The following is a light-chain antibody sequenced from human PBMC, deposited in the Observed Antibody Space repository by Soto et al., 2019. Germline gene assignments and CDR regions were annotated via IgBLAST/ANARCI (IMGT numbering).Light chain of an antibody. CDR3: QSYDSSLSPYV. J-gene: IGLJ1*01. CDR1: NSNIGAGYD. CDR2: GNS. Sequence: QSVLTQPPSVSGAPRQRVTISCTGSNSNIGAGYDVHWYQQLPGTAPKLLIYGNSNRPSGVPDRFSGSKSGTSASLAITGLQAEDEADYYCQSYDSSLSPYVFGTGTKVTVL. V-gene: IGLV1-40*01.